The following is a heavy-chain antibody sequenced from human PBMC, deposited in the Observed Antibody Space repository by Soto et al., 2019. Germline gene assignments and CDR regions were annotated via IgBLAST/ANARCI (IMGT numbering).Heavy chain of an antibody. Sequence: SETLSLTCTVSGGSISSGGYYWSWIRQHPGKGLEWIGYIYYSGSTYYNPSLKSRVTISVDTSKNQFSLKLSSVTAADTAVYYCARVSGYGKIDYWGQGTLVTVSS. D-gene: IGHD6-25*01. CDR3: ARVSGYGKIDY. CDR2: IYYSGST. V-gene: IGHV4-31*03. CDR1: GGSISSGGYY. J-gene: IGHJ4*02.